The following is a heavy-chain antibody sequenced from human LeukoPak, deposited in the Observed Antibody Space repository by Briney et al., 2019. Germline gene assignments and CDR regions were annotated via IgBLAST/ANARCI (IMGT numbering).Heavy chain of an antibody. CDR2: IYTSGST. J-gene: IGHJ6*03. CDR3: ARLRVDLPARGTLLYYYYYYMDV. D-gene: IGHD1-26*01. V-gene: IGHV4-4*09. CDR1: GGSISSYY. Sequence: PSETLSLTCTVSGGSISSYYWSWIRQPPGKGLEWIGYIYTSGSTNYNPSLKSRVTISVDTSKNQFSLKLSSVTAADTAVYYCARLRVDLPARGTLLYYYYYYMDVWGKGTTVTVSS.